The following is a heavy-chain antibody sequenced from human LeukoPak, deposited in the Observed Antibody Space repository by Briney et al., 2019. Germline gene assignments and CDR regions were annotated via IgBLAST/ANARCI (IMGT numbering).Heavy chain of an antibody. CDR1: GFTLRSYV. J-gene: IGHJ6*03. CDR2: IGGSGDST. Sequence: GGSLRLSCVAPGFTLRSYVMNWVRQTPAKGLEWVSSIGGSGDSTFYANSVKGRFSISRDNSKNTLYLQMNSLRAEDTAVYNCAKGDFYGSGRDYYYYYMDVWGKGTTVTISS. V-gene: IGHV3-23*01. D-gene: IGHD3-10*01. CDR3: AKGDFYGSGRDYYYYYMDV.